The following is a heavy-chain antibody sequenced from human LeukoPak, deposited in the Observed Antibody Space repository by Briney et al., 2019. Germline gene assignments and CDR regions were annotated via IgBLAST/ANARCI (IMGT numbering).Heavy chain of an antibody. V-gene: IGHV3-30*03. CDR3: TTAQLPRDELGNFYFDY. J-gene: IGHJ4*02. D-gene: IGHD7-27*01. CDR2: VSYDESSI. CDR1: GFTFSTYG. Sequence: GGSLRLSCAASGFTFSTYGMHWVRQAPGKGLEWVAVVSYDESSIYYADSVKGRFTISRDNSKNTLYLQVNSLRSEDTAVYYCTTAQLPRDELGNFYFDYWGQGTLVTVSS.